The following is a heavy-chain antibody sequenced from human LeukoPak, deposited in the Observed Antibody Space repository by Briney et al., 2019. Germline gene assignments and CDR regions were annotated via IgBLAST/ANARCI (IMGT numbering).Heavy chain of an antibody. CDR2: INHSGYT. V-gene: IGHV4-34*01. CDR1: GVPFSNYY. CDR3: TRAVAGHPD. D-gene: IGHD6-19*01. J-gene: IGHJ4*02. Sequence: SETLSLTCAVSGVPFSNYYWSWVRQSPRQGLEWIGEINHSGYTNYNPSLKSRVTMSIDMSKNQFSLILTSVTAADAGVYYCTRAVAGHPDWGQGTLVTVSS.